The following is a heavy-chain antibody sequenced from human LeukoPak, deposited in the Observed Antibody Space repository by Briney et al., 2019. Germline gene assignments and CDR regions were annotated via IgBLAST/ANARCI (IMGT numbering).Heavy chain of an antibody. J-gene: IGHJ6*03. CDR2: IRSKVYDETT. CDR3: GRVGGAKVPYFYYMDV. V-gene: IGHV3-49*04. D-gene: IGHD4/OR15-4a*01. CDR1: GFNFGHYA. Sequence: GGSLRLSCTTSGFNFGHYAMTWVRQAPGKGLEWVGSIRSKVYDETTENAASVKGRFTISRDDSKSIAYLQMNSLKTEGTAVYYCGRVGGAKVPYFYYMDVWGKGTTVTVSS.